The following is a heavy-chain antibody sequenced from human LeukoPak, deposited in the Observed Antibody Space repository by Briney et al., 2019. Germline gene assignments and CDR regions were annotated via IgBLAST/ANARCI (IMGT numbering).Heavy chain of an antibody. V-gene: IGHV3-11*04. D-gene: IGHD1-26*01. CDR1: GFTFSDYY. Sequence: GGSLRLSCAASGFTFSDYYMSWIRQAPGKGLEWVSYISSSGSSIYYADSVKGRFTISRDNAKNSLYPQMNSLSAEDTAVYYCARDGPRPPLVGVLVGAFDIWGQGTMVTVSS. CDR2: ISSSGSSI. J-gene: IGHJ3*02. CDR3: ARDGPRPPLVGVLVGAFDI.